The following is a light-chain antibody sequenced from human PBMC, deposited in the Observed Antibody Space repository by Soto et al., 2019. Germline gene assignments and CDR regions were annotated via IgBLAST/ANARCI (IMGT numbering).Light chain of an antibody. CDR3: QPSYSTPYT. CDR2: AAS. CDR1: QSISSY. J-gene: IGKJ2*01. V-gene: IGKV1-39*01. Sequence: DIQMTQSPSSLSASVGDRVTITCRASQSISSYLNCYQQKPGKAPKLLIYAASSLQSGVPSRFSGSGSGTDFTLTISSLQPEDLAIYCCQPSYSTPYTFGQGTKLEIK.